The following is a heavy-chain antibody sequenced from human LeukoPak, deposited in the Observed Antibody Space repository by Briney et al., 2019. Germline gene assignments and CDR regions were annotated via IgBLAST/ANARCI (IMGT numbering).Heavy chain of an antibody. J-gene: IGHJ5*02. Sequence: GGSLRLSCAASGFTFSSYSMNWVRQAPGKGLEWVSSISSSSSYIYYADSVKGRFTISRDNAKNSLYLQMNSLRAEDTAFYYCARTDSGSYWGWFDPWGQGTLVTVSS. CDR3: ARTDSGSYWGWFDP. CDR2: ISSSSSYI. V-gene: IGHV3-21*04. D-gene: IGHD1-26*01. CDR1: GFTFSSYS.